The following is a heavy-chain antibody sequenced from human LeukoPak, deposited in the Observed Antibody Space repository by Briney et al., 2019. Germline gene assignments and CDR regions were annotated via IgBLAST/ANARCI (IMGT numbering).Heavy chain of an antibody. Sequence: SGTLSLTCAVSGGSISSSDWWSWVRQPPGKGLEWIGEISHSGSTHYNTSLQSRVTISVGKPKNQCSLKMDSVTAADTAVYYCARRVAYPRQNMDVWGKGTTVTVSS. CDR3: ARRVAYPRQNMDV. V-gene: IGHV4-4*02. J-gene: IGHJ6*03. D-gene: IGHD2-15*01. CDR2: ISHSGST. CDR1: GGSISSSDW.